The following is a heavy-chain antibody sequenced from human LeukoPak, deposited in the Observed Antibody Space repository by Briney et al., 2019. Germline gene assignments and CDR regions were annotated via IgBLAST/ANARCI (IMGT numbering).Heavy chain of an antibody. J-gene: IGHJ4*02. CDR1: GFTFSTYW. CDR3: RRGGYCIGATCYYLDY. Sequence: GGSLRLSCAASGFTFSTYWMTWVRQAPGKGLEWVANIKQDGSEKYYVDSVKGRFTISRDNAKNSLYLQMNSLRAEDTAVYYGRRGGYCIGATCYYLDYGGRGPW. CDR2: IKQDGSEK. D-gene: IGHD2-2*01. V-gene: IGHV3-7*03.